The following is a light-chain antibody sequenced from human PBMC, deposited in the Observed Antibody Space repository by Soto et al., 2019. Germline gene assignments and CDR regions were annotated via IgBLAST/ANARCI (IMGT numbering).Light chain of an antibody. CDR2: EVN. Sequence: QSVLTQPASVSGSPRQSITISCTGASSDVGGYTYASWYQQHPGKAPKLMIYEVNNRPSGVSNRFSGSKSGNTASLTISGLQAEDEADYYCSSYTSSSTLYVFGTGTKLTVL. CDR3: SSYTSSSTLYV. CDR1: SSDVGGYTY. V-gene: IGLV2-14*01. J-gene: IGLJ1*01.